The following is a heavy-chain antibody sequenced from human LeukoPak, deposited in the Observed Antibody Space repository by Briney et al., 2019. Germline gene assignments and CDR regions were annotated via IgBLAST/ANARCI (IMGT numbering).Heavy chain of an antibody. CDR2: ITSSSSST. CDR3: ARVIGSYGDSAY. V-gene: IGHV3-48*04. J-gene: IGHJ4*02. Sequence: GGSLRLSCAASGFTFSSFSMNWVRQAPGKGLEWISYITSSSSSTYYADSVKGRFTITRDNAKNSLYLQMNSLRAEDTAVYYCARVIGSYGDSAYWGQGTLVTVSS. D-gene: IGHD4-17*01. CDR1: GFTFSSFS.